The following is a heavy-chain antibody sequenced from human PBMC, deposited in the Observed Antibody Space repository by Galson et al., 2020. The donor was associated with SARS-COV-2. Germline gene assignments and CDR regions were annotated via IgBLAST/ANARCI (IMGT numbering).Heavy chain of an antibody. CDR1: GTSITSGNYY. D-gene: IGHD2-2*03. J-gene: IGHJ4*02. Sequence: SETLSLTCTVSGTSITSGNYYWSWIRQPAGKGLEWIGHIDTSDGSTNYNPSVKSRLTISVDTSKNQFSLRLSSVTAADTAMYYCAREGIIGSYYFDFWGQGALVTVSS. CDR3: AREGIIGSYYFDF. CDR2: IDTSDGST. V-gene: IGHV4-61*09.